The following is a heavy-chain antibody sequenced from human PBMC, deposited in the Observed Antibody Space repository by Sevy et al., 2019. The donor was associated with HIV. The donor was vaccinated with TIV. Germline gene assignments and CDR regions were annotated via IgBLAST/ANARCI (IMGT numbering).Heavy chain of an antibody. Sequence: SETLSLTCTVSGAAISSGGYYWTWIRQHPGKGLEWIGNIYHSGSSFYNPSLKGRVVMSVVSSKNQFSLNLTSLTAADTAVYYCARVPVGSSPYYYAIDVWGQGTPVTVSS. D-gene: IGHD6-6*01. CDR3: ARVPVGSSPYYYAIDV. V-gene: IGHV4-31*03. J-gene: IGHJ6*02. CDR2: IYHSGSS. CDR1: GAAISSGGYY.